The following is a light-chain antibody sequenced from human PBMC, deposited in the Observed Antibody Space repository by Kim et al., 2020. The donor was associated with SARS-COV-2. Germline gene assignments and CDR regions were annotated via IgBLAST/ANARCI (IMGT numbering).Light chain of an antibody. J-gene: IGKJ1*01. CDR1: QIIINY. CDR3: QQSYRTPRT. V-gene: IGKV1-39*01. CDR2: GTS. Sequence: ASVGERVTITGRASQIIINYLNWYQQMAGKAPKLLIYGTSSLQSGVPSRFSGSGSGTDFTLTISSLQPEDFASYYCQQSYRTPRTFGQGTKVDIK.